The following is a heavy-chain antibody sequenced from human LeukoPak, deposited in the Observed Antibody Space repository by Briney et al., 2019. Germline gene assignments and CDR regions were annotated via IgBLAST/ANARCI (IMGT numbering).Heavy chain of an antibody. CDR3: ARGRCVGSTNCYYFDS. CDR2: MNPNSGNT. CDR1: GYTFTTYD. V-gene: IGHV1-8*01. J-gene: IGHJ4*02. D-gene: IGHD2-2*01. Sequence: ASGKLSCKASGYTFTTYDINWGRQATGQGLEWMGWMNPNSGNTGYAQKFQGRVTITRDTSASTAYMELSSLRSEDTAVYYCARGRCVGSTNCYYFDSWGQGTLVTVSS.